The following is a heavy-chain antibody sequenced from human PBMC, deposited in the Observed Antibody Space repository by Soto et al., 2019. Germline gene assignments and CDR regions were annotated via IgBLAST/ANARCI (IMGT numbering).Heavy chain of an antibody. Sequence: EVQLLESGGGLVQPGGSLRLSCAASGFTFSTYAMSWVRQAPGKGLEWVSALTGGGDSTYYTDSVKGRFTISRDTSKNTLYLQMNGLRAEDTAIYYCANHRPHPYYYYYYMDVWGKGTTVTVSS. CDR2: LTGGGDST. J-gene: IGHJ6*03. CDR3: ANHRPHPYYYYYYMDV. V-gene: IGHV3-23*01. CDR1: GFTFSTYA.